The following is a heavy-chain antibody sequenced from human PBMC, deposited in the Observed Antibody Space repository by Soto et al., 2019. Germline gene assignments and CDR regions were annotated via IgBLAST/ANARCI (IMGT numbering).Heavy chain of an antibody. V-gene: IGHV1-24*01. J-gene: IGHJ2*01. CDR2: FDPEDGET. Sequence: ASVKVSCKVSGYTLTELSMHWVRQAPGKGLEWMGGFDPEDGETIYAQKFQGRVTMTEDTSTDTVYMELSSLRSEDTAVYYCATAGSSKGPSNYWYFDLWGRGTLVTVSS. CDR3: ATAGSSKGPSNYWYFDL. D-gene: IGHD6-6*01. CDR1: GYTLTELS.